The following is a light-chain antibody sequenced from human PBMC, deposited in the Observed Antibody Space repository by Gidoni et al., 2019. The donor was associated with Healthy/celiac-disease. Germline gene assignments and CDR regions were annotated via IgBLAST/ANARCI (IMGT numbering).Light chain of an antibody. CDR3: KQYYSTLLT. Sequence: DIQMTQSRSSLSASLGDRVTITCRASQGISNSLAWYQQKPGKAPKLLLYAASRLETGVPSRFSGSGSGTDYTLTISSLQPEDVATYYCKQYYSTLLTFGGGTKVEIK. V-gene: IGKV1-NL1*01. CDR1: QGISNS. CDR2: AAS. J-gene: IGKJ4*01.